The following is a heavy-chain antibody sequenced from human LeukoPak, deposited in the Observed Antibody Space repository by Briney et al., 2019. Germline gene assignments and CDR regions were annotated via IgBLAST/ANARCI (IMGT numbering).Heavy chain of an antibody. J-gene: IGHJ4*02. CDR3: ARGFCTSTSCYGSY. CDR1: GFTFRSYT. Sequence: GGSLRLSCAASGFTFRSYTMNWVRQAPGKGLEWVSSISSSSSSIYYADSVKGRFTISRDNGKKSLYLQMNSLRAEDTGMYYCARGFCTSTSCYGSYWGQGTLVTVSS. V-gene: IGHV3-21*01. D-gene: IGHD2-2*01. CDR2: ISSSSSSI.